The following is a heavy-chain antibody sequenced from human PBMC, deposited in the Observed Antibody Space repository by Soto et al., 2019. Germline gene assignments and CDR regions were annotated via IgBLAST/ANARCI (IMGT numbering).Heavy chain of an antibody. CDR2: IYYSGST. V-gene: IGHV4-61*01. J-gene: IGHJ4*02. Sequence: QVQLQESGPGLVKPSETLSLTCTVSGGSVSSGSYYWSWIRQPPGKGLEWIGYIYYSGSTNYNPSLKSRVTISVDTSKNQFSLKLSSVTAADTAVYYCARVTIVGDNPCLDYWGQGTLVTVSS. CDR1: GGSVSSGSYY. D-gene: IGHD1-26*01. CDR3: ARVTIVGDNPCLDY.